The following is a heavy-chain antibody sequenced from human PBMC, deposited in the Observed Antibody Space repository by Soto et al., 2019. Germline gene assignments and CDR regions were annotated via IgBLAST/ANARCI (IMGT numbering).Heavy chain of an antibody. CDR2: ISWNSDSI. CDR1: GFTFDDYA. CDR3: ASGRGYDILTGYYPYFDY. J-gene: IGHJ4*02. V-gene: IGHV3-9*01. D-gene: IGHD3-9*01. Sequence: GGSLRLSCAASGFTFDDYAMHWVWQAPGKGLEWVSGISWNSDSIGYADSVKGRFTISRDNAKKSLNLQMNSLRAEDTALYYCASGRGYDILTGYYPYFDYWGQGTLVTVSS.